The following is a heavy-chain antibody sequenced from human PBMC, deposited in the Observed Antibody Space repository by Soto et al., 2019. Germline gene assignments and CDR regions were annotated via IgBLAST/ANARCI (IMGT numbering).Heavy chain of an antibody. CDR1: GYTLTELS. J-gene: IGHJ6*02. CDR3: ATRATVGIYYYYGLDV. CDR2: FDPEDGET. D-gene: IGHD4-17*01. V-gene: IGHV1-24*01. Sequence: ASVKVSCKVSGYTLTELSIHWVRQAPGKGLEWMGGFDPEDGETIYAQNFQGRVTMTEDTSTDTAYMELSSLRSEDTAVYYCATRATVGIYYYYGLDVWGQGTTVTVAS.